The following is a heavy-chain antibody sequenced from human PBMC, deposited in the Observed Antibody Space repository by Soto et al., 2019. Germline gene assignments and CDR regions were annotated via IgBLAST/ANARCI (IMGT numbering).Heavy chain of an antibody. CDR2: IIPIFRTP. V-gene: IGHV1-69*12. CDR3: ARDKDQGQLGGNYYYALDV. Sequence: QVQLVQSGAEVLKPGSSVKLSCKASGDTFDTFAISWVRQAPGQGLEWMGGIIPIFRTPDNAQKFKSRVTITADVSTSTANIELSSLRSDDTAEYYCARDKDQGQLGGNYYYALDVWGQGTTVTVSS. D-gene: IGHD1-1*01. J-gene: IGHJ6*02. CDR1: GDTFDTFA.